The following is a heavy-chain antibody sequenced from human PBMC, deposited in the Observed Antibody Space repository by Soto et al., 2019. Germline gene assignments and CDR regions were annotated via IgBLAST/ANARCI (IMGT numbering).Heavy chain of an antibody. CDR2: IYYAGAT. V-gene: IGHV4-39*01. D-gene: IGHD2-15*01. CDR1: GDSISSTRHY. J-gene: IGHJ5*02. Sequence: QLQLQESGPGLVKASETLSLTCSVSGDSISSTRHYWVWIRQPPGKGLDWIGSIYYAGATYYNPSLKTRVSISVDTSKNQFSLRLASVTAADTAVYFCARMVARDGGSSGWIDPWGQGTLVTVSS. CDR3: ARMVARDGGSSGWIDP.